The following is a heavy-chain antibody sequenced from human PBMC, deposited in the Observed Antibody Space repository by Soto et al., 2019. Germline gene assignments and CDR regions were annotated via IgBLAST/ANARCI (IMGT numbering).Heavy chain of an antibody. V-gene: IGHV3-30*18. Sequence: QVQLVESGGGVVQPGRSLRLSCAASGFTFSSYGMHWVRQAPGKGLEWVAVISYDGSNKYYADSVKGRFTISRDNSKNTLYLQMNSLRAEDTAVYYCAKDPRPDILTGCYDYWGQGTLVTVSS. D-gene: IGHD3-9*01. J-gene: IGHJ4*02. CDR1: GFTFSSYG. CDR3: AKDPRPDILTGCYDY. CDR2: ISYDGSNK.